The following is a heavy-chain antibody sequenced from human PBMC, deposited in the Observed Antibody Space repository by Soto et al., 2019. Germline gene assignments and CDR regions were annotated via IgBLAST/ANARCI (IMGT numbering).Heavy chain of an antibody. CDR3: ARAVAGMFDY. D-gene: IGHD6-19*01. J-gene: IGHJ4*02. V-gene: IGHV3-66*01. Sequence: PGGSLRLSCAASGFTVSSNYMSCVRQAPGKGLEWVSVIYSGGSTYYADSVKGRFTISRDNSKNTLYLQMNSLRAEDTAVYYCARAVAGMFDYWGRGTLVTVSS. CDR2: IYSGGST. CDR1: GFTVSSNY.